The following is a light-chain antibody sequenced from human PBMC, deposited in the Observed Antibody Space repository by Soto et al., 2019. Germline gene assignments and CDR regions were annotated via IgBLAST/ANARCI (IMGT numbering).Light chain of an antibody. CDR2: DAY. J-gene: IGKJ2*01. CDR3: QHSSYWRAYT. CDR1: QSVRSY. Sequence: EIVLTQSPATLSLSPGERATISCRASQSVRSYLAWYQQKPGQAPRLLIYDAYIRATGIPARFSGSGSETAVILIISSLEPEDFATYYCQHSSYWRAYTFGQGTKLEI. V-gene: IGKV3-11*01.